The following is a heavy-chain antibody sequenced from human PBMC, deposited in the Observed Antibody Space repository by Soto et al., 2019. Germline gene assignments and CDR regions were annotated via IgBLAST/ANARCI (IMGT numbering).Heavy chain of an antibody. CDR1: GFTFTSYA. CDR3: AKDKEGGYYYSDY. D-gene: IGHD3-22*01. V-gene: IGHV3-23*01. Sequence: GGSLRLSCAASGFTFTSYAMSWVRRAPGKGLEWVSAISGSGGSTYYADSVKGRFTISRDNSKNTLYLQMGNLRAEDTALYYCAKDKEGGYYYSDYWGQGTLVTVSS. J-gene: IGHJ4*02. CDR2: ISGSGGST.